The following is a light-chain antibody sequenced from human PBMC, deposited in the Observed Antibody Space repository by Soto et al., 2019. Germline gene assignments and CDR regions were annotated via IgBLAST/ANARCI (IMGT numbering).Light chain of an antibody. CDR2: GAS. CDR1: QRFSSN. Sequence: EIVMTQSPATLSVSPGERATLSCRASQRFSSNLAWYQQKPGQAPRLLIYGASTRATGIPARFSGSGSGTEFTLTISSLQSEDFAVYYCQQYNNWLTFGGGTKVEIK. J-gene: IGKJ4*01. V-gene: IGKV3-15*01. CDR3: QQYNNWLT.